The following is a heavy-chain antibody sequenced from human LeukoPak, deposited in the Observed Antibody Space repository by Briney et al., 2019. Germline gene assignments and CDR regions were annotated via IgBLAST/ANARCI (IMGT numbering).Heavy chain of an antibody. J-gene: IGHJ4*02. Sequence: PGGSLRLSCAASGFTFDDYAMHWVRQAPGKGLEWVSGISWNSGSIGYADSVKGRFTISRDNAKNSLYLQMSSLRAEDTAVYYCARSWFGVDYWGQGTLVTVSS. D-gene: IGHD3-10*01. V-gene: IGHV3-9*01. CDR3: ARSWFGVDY. CDR2: ISWNSGSI. CDR1: GFTFDDYA.